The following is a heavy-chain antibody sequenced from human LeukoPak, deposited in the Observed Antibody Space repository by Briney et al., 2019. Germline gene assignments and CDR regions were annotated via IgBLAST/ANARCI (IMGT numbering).Heavy chain of an antibody. J-gene: IGHJ2*01. V-gene: IGHV4-59*12. D-gene: IGHD6-6*01. CDR1: GGSISSYY. CDR3: AREPRRSSSSWYFDL. CDR2: IYYSGST. Sequence: SETLSLTCTVSGGSISSYYWSWIRQPPGKGLGGMGYIYYSGSTNYNPSLKSRVTMSVDTSKNQFSLKLSSVTAADTAVYYCAREPRRSSSSWYFDLWGRGTLVTVSS.